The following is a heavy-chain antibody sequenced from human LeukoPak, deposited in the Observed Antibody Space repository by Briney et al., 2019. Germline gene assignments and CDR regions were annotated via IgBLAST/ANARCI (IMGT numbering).Heavy chain of an antibody. CDR1: GFIFSKYW. CDR3: ARDHGDNLWSGYLD. J-gene: IGHJ4*02. Sequence: GGSLRLSCAASGFIFSKYWMSWVRQAPGKGLEWVANIKQDGSEKYYVDPVTGRFTISRDNAKNSLYLQMSSLRAEDTAVYYCARDHGDNLWSGYLDWGQGTLVTVSS. V-gene: IGHV3-7*03. CDR2: IKQDGSEK. D-gene: IGHD3-3*01.